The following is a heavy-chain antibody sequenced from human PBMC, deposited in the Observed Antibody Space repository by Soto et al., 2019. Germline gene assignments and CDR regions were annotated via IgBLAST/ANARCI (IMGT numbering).Heavy chain of an antibody. CDR2: ISGSGGST. J-gene: IGHJ6*02. CDR3: AKAKWQLDYYCYGMDV. D-gene: IGHD6-13*01. CDR1: GFTFSSYA. V-gene: IGHV3-23*01. Sequence: EVQLLESGGGLVQPGGSLRLSCAASGFTFSSYAMSWVRQAPGKVLEWVSAISGSGGSTYYADSVKGRFTISRDNSRNTLYLQMNRLRAEDTAVYYCAKAKWQLDYYCYGMDVWGQGTTVTVSS.